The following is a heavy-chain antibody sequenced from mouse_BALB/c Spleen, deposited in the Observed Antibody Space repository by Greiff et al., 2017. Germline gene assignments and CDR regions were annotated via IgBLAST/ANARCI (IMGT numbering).Heavy chain of an antibody. CDR2: IYPGDGDT. J-gene: IGHJ4*01. Sequence: QVQLQQSGAELVRPGSSVKISCTASGYAFSSYWMNWLKQRPGQGLEWIGQIYPGDGDTNYNGKFKGKATLTADKASSTAYMQLSNLTSEDSAVYFCAHYEYDRSMDDWGQRTSVTVTS. D-gene: IGHD2-4*01. CDR1: GYAFSSYW. V-gene: IGHV1-80*01. CDR3: AHYEYDRSMDD.